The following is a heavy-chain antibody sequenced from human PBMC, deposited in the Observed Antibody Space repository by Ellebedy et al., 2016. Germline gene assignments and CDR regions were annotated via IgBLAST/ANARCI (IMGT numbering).Heavy chain of an antibody. CDR1: GFIFSNYG. D-gene: IGHD3-9*01. J-gene: IGHJ5*02. CDR3: ARVDTYYDIFGWFAP. Sequence: GESLKISCSASGFIFSNYGFHWVRQAPGKGLEWVAAVSHDGRTQFSSDSVKGRFTISRDNSKKTVYLEMNSLTTEDTALYYCARVDTYYDIFGWFAPWGQGTRVTVSS. CDR2: VSHDGRTQ. V-gene: IGHV3-30*03.